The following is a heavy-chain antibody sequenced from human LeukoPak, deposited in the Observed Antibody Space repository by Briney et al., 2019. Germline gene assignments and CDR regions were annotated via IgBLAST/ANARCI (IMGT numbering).Heavy chain of an antibody. D-gene: IGHD6-13*01. CDR2: IYGSSGRT. J-gene: IGHJ4*02. CDR3: AKDQGSYSSSWFSDR. V-gene: IGHV3-23*01. CDR1: GFTFSAYA. Sequence: GGSLRLSCAASGFTFSAYAMNWVRQAPGRGLEWVSAIYGSSGRTYYVDSVRGRFTISRDNSQNTLYLQMNNLRVEDTALYYCAKDQGSYSSSWFSDRWGQGTLVTVSS.